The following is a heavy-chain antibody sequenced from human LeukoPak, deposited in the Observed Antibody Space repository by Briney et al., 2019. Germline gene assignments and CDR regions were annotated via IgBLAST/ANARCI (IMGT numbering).Heavy chain of an antibody. J-gene: IGHJ5*02. CDR2: IYYSGST. V-gene: IGHV4-59*01. CDR3: ARAGSVGATLRNWFDP. D-gene: IGHD1-26*01. Sequence: SETLSLTCTVSGGSIGSFYWSWIRQPPGRGLEWIGYIYYSGSTYYNPSLKSRVTISVDTSRNQFSLKLNSVTAADTAVYYCARAGSVGATLRNWFDPWGQGTLVTVSS. CDR1: GGSIGSFY.